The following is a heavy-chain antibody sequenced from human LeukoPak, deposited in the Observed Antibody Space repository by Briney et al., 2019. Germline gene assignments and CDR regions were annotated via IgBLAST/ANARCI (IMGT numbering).Heavy chain of an antibody. CDR2: IYYSGST. Sequence: SETLSLTCTVSGDSINSGSYYWVWIRQPPGKGLEWIGSIYYSGSTYYNPSLKSRVTISVDTSKNQFSLKLSSVTAADTAAYYCARSYYDILTGSFDPWGQGTLVTVSS. V-gene: IGHV4-39*07. D-gene: IGHD3-9*01. CDR3: ARSYYDILTGSFDP. J-gene: IGHJ5*02. CDR1: GDSINSGSYY.